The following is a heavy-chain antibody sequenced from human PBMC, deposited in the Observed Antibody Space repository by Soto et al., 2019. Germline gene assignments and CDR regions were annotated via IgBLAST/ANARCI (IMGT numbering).Heavy chain of an antibody. CDR3: ASSRVVADTGYYYYVIDV. CDR1: GGTFSRYA. V-gene: IGHV1-69*13. CDR2: IITIFGTA. D-gene: IGHD2-15*01. J-gene: IGHJ6*02. Sequence: SVKVSCKASGGTFSRYAFSGVGQAPGQGLEGMGGIITIFGTANYAQKFQGRVTITPDESTSTAYMELSSLRSEDTAEYYCASSRVVADTGYYYYVIDVWGQGTPVTVSS.